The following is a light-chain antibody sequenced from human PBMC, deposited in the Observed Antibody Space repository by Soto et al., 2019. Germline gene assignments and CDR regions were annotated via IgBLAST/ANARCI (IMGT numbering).Light chain of an antibody. J-gene: IGKJ2*01. CDR3: QQSYSTPMYT. V-gene: IGKV1-39*01. Sequence: DLQMTQSLSSLSASVGDRVTITCRASQSISSYLNWYQQKPGKAPKLLIYAASSLQSGVPSRFSGSGSGTDFTLTISSLQPEDFATYYCQQSYSTPMYTFGQGTKLEIK. CDR1: QSISSY. CDR2: AAS.